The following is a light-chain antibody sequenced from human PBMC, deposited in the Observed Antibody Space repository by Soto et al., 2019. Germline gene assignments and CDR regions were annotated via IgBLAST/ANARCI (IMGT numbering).Light chain of an antibody. Sequence: DIQMTQSPSSLSASVGDRVTITCRASQAIYNYLAWYQQKPGKVPTLLPSAASTLQSGVPSRFSGSGSGTDFTLTISSLQPEDVATYYCQKFSAVPTLGGGTKGEI. J-gene: IGKJ4*01. CDR3: QKFSAVPT. CDR1: QAIYNY. CDR2: AAS. V-gene: IGKV1-27*01.